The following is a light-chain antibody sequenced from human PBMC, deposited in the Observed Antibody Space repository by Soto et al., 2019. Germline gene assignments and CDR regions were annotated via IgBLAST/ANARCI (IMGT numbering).Light chain of an antibody. CDR3: AAWDDTSSFV. V-gene: IGLV1-44*01. CDR1: SSNIGRNT. CDR2: TND. Sequence: QSVLTQPPSASGTPRQRVIIFCSGGSSNIGRNTVNWYQHLPGTAPRLLIYTNDQRPSGVPDRFSGSKSGTSASLAISGLQSEDEADYYCAAWDDTSSFVFGTGTKVTVL. J-gene: IGLJ1*01.